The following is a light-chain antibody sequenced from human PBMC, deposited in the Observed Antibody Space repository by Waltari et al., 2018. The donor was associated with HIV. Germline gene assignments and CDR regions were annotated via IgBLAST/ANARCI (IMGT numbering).Light chain of an antibody. Sequence: QALVTQGPSLTVSPGGTVTLTCGSSTGAVTSRHYHYWFQQKPCQAPRTLINDTREDHSWTPARFAGSSRGGKASLTLSGAQPEEEADDYCCRSYSGPRPGVLGGGTKLTVL. CDR3: CRSYSGPRPGV. CDR1: TGAVTSRHY. J-gene: IGLJ3*02. V-gene: IGLV7-46*01. CDR2: DTR.